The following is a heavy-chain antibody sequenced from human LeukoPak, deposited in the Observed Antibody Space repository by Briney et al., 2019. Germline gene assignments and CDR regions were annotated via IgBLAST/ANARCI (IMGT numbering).Heavy chain of an antibody. CDR3: ARVGSSSPIDY. V-gene: IGHV3-21*01. J-gene: IGHJ4*02. Sequence: GGSLRLSCAASGFTFSSYSMNWVRQAPGKGLEWVSSISSSSSYIYYADSVKGRFTISRDNAKNSLYLQMNSLRAEDTAVYYCARVGSSSPIDYWGQGTLVTVSS. CDR2: ISSSSSYI. D-gene: IGHD6-6*01. CDR1: GFTFSSYS.